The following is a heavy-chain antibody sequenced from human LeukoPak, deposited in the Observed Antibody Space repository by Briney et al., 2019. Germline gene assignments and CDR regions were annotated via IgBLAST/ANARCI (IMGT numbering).Heavy chain of an antibody. CDR1: GYTFTSYA. J-gene: IGHJ5*02. V-gene: IGHV7-4-1*02. CDR2: INTNTGNP. D-gene: IGHD3-3*01. Sequence: ASVKVSCRASGYTFTSYAMNWVRQAPGQGLEWMGWINTNTGNPTYAQGFTGRFVFSLDTSVSTAYLQISSLKAEDTAVYYCARAPKSRLVGVPKGPFDPWGQGTLVTVSS. CDR3: ARAPKSRLVGVPKGPFDP.